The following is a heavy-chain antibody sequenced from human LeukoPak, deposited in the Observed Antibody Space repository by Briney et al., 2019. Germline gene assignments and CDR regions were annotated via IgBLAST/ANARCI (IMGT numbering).Heavy chain of an antibody. V-gene: IGHV3-30*02. CDR1: GFTFSSYG. Sequence: PGGSLRLSCAASGFTFSSYGMHWVRQAPGKGLEWVAFIRYDGSNKYYADSVKGRFTISRDNSKNTLYLQMNSLRAEDTAVYYCAHGAMYQLDYWGQGTLVIVSS. CDR3: AHGAMYQLDY. CDR2: IRYDGSNK. D-gene: IGHD2-2*01. J-gene: IGHJ4*02.